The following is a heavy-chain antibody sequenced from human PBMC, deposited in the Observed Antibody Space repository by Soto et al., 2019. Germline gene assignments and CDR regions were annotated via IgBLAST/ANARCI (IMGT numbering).Heavy chain of an antibody. CDR1: GFTFRSYS. Sequence: LRLSCAASGFTFRSYSMNWVRQAPGKGLEWVSYISGSSSSKYYADSVKGRFTISRDNAKNSLYLQMNSLRDEDTAVYYCARDENHYDSSGCGYWGQGTQVTRLL. CDR3: ARDENHYDSSGCGY. J-gene: IGHJ4*02. V-gene: IGHV3-48*02. D-gene: IGHD3-22*01. CDR2: ISGSSSSK.